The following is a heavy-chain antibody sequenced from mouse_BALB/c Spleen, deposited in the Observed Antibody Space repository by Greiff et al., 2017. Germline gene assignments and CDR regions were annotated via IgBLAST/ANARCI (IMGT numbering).Heavy chain of an antibody. D-gene: IGHD1-2*01. CDR1: GFSLTSYG. CDR3: ARGGQSTATAY. Sequence: VHLVESGPGLVAPSQSLSITCTVSGFSLTSYGVHWVRQPPGKGLEWLGVIWAGGSTNYNSALMSRLSISKDNSKSQVFLKMNSLQTDDTAMYYCARGGQSTATAYWGQGTLVTVSA. J-gene: IGHJ3*01. CDR2: IWAGGST. V-gene: IGHV2-9*02.